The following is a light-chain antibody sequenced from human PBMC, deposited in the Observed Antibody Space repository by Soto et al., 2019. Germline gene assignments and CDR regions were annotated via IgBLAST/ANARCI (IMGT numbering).Light chain of an antibody. Sequence: DIQMTQSPSSLSASVGEGVTITCRASQSITSYLNWYQQRPGKAPNLLIYAASTLQSGVPSRFSGGGSGTDFTLTISSLQPEDFATYYCQQTYSVPPTFGGGTKVEI. CDR1: QSITSY. CDR3: QQTYSVPPT. J-gene: IGKJ4*01. CDR2: AAS. V-gene: IGKV1-39*01.